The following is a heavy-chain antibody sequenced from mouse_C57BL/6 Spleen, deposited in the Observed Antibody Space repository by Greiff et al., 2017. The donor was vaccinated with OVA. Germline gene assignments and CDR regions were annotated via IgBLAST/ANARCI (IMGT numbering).Heavy chain of an antibody. CDR2: IYPGSGNT. J-gene: IGHJ4*01. CDR1: GYTFTDYY. Sequence: QVQLKQSGAELVRPGASVKLSCKASGYTFTDYYINWVKQRPGQGLEWIARIYPGSGNTYYNEKFKGKATLTAEKSSSTAYMQLSSLTSEDSAVYFGAREGKLGIGAMDYWGQGTSVTVSS. D-gene: IGHD4-1*01. CDR3: AREGKLGIGAMDY. V-gene: IGHV1-76*01.